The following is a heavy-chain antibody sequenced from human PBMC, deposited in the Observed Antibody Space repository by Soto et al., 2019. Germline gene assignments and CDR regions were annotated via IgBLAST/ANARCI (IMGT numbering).Heavy chain of an antibody. CDR1: GYTFTSYQ. J-gene: IGHJ4*02. Sequence: ASVKVSCKTSGYTFTSYQMHWVRQAPGQGLEWMGIIYAKGGSTTYAQRFQGRVTMTRETSTSTVYMELRSLRSDDTAVYYCARDSGMTTEAFDYWGQGTLVTVSS. V-gene: IGHV1-46*01. D-gene: IGHD3-10*01. CDR2: IYAKGGST. CDR3: ARDSGMTTEAFDY.